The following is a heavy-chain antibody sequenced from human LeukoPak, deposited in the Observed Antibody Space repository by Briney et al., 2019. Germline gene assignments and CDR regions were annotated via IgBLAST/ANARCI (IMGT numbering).Heavy chain of an antibody. V-gene: IGHV3-48*04. CDR3: ARWLSDKTDSNGYLDY. CDR1: GFTFSSYS. Sequence: GGSLRLSCAASGFTFSSYSMNWVRQAPGKGLEWVSYISSSSSTIYYADSVKGRFTISRDNSKNTLYLQMNSLRAEDTAVYYCARWLSDKTDSNGYLDYWGQGTLVTVSS. J-gene: IGHJ4*02. D-gene: IGHD5-18*01. CDR2: ISSSSSTI.